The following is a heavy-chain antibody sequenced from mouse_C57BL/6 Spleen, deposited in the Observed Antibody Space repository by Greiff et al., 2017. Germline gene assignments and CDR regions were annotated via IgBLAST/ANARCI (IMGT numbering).Heavy chain of an antibody. Sequence: EVQLQQSGPGLVKPSQSLSLTCSVTGYSITSGYYWNWIRQFPGNKLEWMGYISYDGSNNYNPSLKNRISITRDTSKNQFFLKLNSVTTEDTATYYCARDPMINYAMDYWGQGTSVTVSS. CDR2: ISYDGSN. CDR1: GYSITSGYY. CDR3: ARDPMINYAMDY. V-gene: IGHV3-6*01. D-gene: IGHD2-4*01. J-gene: IGHJ4*01.